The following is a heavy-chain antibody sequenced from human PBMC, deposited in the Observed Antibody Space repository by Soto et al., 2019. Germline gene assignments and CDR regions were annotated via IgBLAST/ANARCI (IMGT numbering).Heavy chain of an antibody. Sequence: EVQLVQSGGGLVQPGGSVRLSCAASGFVFNMYWMHWVRQAPGKGLEWVSRISDDGSRIHYADSVKGRFSISRDNAQNILFLEMTALRDDDTAVYYCVRGPRPGSVGTGAFWGQGSPVTVSS. CDR1: GFVFNMYW. CDR3: VRGPRPGSVGTGAF. V-gene: IGHV3-74*01. CDR2: ISDDGSRI. D-gene: IGHD3-10*01. J-gene: IGHJ4*02.